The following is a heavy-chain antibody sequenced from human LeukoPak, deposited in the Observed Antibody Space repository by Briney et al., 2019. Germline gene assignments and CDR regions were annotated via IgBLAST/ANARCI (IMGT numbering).Heavy chain of an antibody. Sequence: GGSLRLSCAASRFTVSSNYMNWVRQAPGKGLEWVSVIYSGGSTYYADSVKGRFTISRDNSKNTLYFQMNSLRAEDTAVYYCARDQGYSRAFDIWGQGTMVTVSS. D-gene: IGHD2-21*01. CDR1: RFTVSSNY. J-gene: IGHJ3*02. V-gene: IGHV3-66*01. CDR3: ARDQGYSRAFDI. CDR2: IYSGGST.